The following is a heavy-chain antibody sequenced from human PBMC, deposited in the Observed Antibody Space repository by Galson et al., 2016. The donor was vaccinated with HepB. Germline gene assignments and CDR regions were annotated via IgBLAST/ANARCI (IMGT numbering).Heavy chain of an antibody. V-gene: IGHV3-64D*06. Sequence: DSVKGRFTISRDNSKNTLYLQMSSLRAEDTAVYYCVKVDRRSSYSNYPYFDYRGQGTLVIVSS. D-gene: IGHD4-11*01. CDR3: VKVDRRSSYSNYPYFDY. J-gene: IGHJ4*02.